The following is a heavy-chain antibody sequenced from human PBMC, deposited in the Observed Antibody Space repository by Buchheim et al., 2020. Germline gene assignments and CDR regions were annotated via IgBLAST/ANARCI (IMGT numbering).Heavy chain of an antibody. CDR3: ARDQRDQGYWYFDL. CDR2: ISGSDNTI. Sequence: VQLVESGGGLIQPGESLRLSCAASGFTFSSYGMNWVRQAPGKGLEWVSFISGSDNTIYYADSVKGRFTISRDNAKNSLVLHMNSLIVEDTAVYYCARDQRDQGYWYFDLWGRGT. CDR1: GFTFSSYG. J-gene: IGHJ2*01. V-gene: IGHV3-48*04.